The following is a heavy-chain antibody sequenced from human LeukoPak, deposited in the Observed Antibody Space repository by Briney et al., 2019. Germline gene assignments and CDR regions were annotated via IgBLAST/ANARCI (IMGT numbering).Heavy chain of an antibody. J-gene: IGHJ4*02. V-gene: IGHV3-64*01. CDR2: ISSSGGST. Sequence: GGSLRLSCAASGFTFNSYAMHWVRQAPAKGLEYVSAISSSGGSTYYANSVKGRFTISRDNSKNTLYLQMGSLRAEDMAVYYCVRVKSQYNWNSFDYWGQGTLVTVSS. CDR1: GFTFNSYA. D-gene: IGHD1-20*01. CDR3: VRVKSQYNWNSFDY.